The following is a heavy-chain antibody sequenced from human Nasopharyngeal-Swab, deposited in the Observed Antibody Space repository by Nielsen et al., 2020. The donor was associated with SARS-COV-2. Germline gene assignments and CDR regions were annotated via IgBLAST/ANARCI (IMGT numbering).Heavy chain of an antibody. V-gene: IGHV1-24*01. J-gene: IGHJ4*02. Sequence: ASVKVSCKVSGYTLTELSMHWVRQAPGKGLEWMGGFDPEDGETIYAQKFQGRVTMTEDTSTDTTYMELSSLRSEDTAVYYCATDRWDFYGDYFDYWGQGTLVTVSS. D-gene: IGHD3-3*01. CDR2: FDPEDGET. CDR3: ATDRWDFYGDYFDY. CDR1: GYTLTELS.